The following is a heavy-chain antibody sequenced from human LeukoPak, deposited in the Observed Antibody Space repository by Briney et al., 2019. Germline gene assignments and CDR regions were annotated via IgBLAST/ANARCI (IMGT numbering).Heavy chain of an antibody. CDR3: ARGSSSGDYTFDY. CDR1: GGTFSSYA. D-gene: IGHD2-21*02. CDR2: IIPIFGTA. J-gene: IGHJ4*02. V-gene: IGHV1-69*13. Sequence: SVKVSCKASGGTFSSYAISWVRQAPGQGLEWMGGIIPIFGTANYAQKFQGRVTITADESTSTAYMELSSLRSEDTAVYYCARGSSSGDYTFDYWGQGTLVTVSS.